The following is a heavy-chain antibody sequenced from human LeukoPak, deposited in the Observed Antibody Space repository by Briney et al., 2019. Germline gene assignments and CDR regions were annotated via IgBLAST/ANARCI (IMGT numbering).Heavy chain of an antibody. J-gene: IGHJ4*02. CDR3: ARINVDIVATINFDY. V-gene: IGHV4-34*01. Sequence: SETLSLTCAVYGGSFSGYYWSWIRQPPGKGLEWIGEINHSGSTNYNPSLKRRVTISVDTSKNQFSLKLSSVTAADTAVYYCARINVDIVATINFDYWGQGTLVTVSS. D-gene: IGHD5-12*01. CDR1: GGSFSGYY. CDR2: INHSGST.